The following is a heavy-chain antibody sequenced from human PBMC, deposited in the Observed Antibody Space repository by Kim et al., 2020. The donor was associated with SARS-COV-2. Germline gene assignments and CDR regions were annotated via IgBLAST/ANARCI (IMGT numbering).Heavy chain of an antibody. D-gene: IGHD1-1*01. J-gene: IGHJ3*02. CDR2: IYYSGST. Sequence: SETLSLTCTVSGGSISSYYWSWIRQPPGKGLEWIGYIYYSGSTNYNPSLKSRVTISVDTSKNQFSLKLSSVTAADTPVYYCARVESPDAFDIWGQGTMVT. CDR1: GGSISSYY. CDR3: ARVESPDAFDI. V-gene: IGHV4-59*01.